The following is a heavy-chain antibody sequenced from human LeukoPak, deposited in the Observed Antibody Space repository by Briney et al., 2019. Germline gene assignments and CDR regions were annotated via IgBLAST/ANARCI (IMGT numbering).Heavy chain of an antibody. J-gene: IGHJ4*02. D-gene: IGHD2-15*01. CDR1: GFTFSNYA. CDR2: IGSGGDT. CDR3: AREDGYCSGGNCYSYFDS. Sequence: GGSLRLSCAASGFTFSNYAMTWVRLAPGKGLEWVSSIGSGGDTYYVDSVKGRFTISRDNTRSSLFLQMYSLRAEDTAVYFCAREDGYCSGGNCYSYFDSWGQGTLVTVSS. V-gene: IGHV3-69-1*01.